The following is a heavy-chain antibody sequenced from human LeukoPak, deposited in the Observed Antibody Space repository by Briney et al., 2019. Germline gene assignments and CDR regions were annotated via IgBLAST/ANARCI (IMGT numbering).Heavy chain of an antibody. V-gene: IGHV1-69*04. D-gene: IGHD5-24*01. Sequence: SVKVSCKASGGTFSTYAITWVRQAPGQGLEWMGRILPIFGMANYAQKFQGRVTITADKSTRTAYMELSSLRSDDTAVYYCARDGGWLQTQNHYYYHGMDVWGQGTTVTVSS. CDR3: ARDGGWLQTQNHYYYHGMDV. CDR1: GGTFSTYA. CDR2: ILPIFGMA. J-gene: IGHJ6*02.